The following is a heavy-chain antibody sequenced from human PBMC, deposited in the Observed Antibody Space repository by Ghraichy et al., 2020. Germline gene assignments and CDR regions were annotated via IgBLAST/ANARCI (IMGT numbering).Heavy chain of an antibody. D-gene: IGHD1-26*01. V-gene: IGHV3-53*01. CDR2: IYSGGST. Sequence: GGSLRLSCAASGFTVSSNYMSWVRQAPGKGLEWVSVIYSGGSTYYADSVKGRFTISRDNSKNTLYLQMNSLRAEDTAVYYCARLRWELNRGAYFDYWGQGTLVTVSS. CDR3: ARLRWELNRGAYFDY. CDR1: GFTVSSNY. J-gene: IGHJ4*02.